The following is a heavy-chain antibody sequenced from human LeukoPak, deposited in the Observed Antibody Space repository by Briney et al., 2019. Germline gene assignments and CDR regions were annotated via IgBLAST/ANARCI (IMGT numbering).Heavy chain of an antibody. V-gene: IGHV1-2*06. CDR2: INPNSGGT. J-gene: IGHJ6*02. Sequence: ASVKVSCKASGYTFAGYYMHWVRQAPGQGLEWMGRINPNSGGTNYAQKFQGRVTMTRDTSISTAYMELSRLRSDDTAVYYCAREKVRQSGMDVWGQGTTVTVSS. D-gene: IGHD2-2*01. CDR3: AREKVRQSGMDV. CDR1: GYTFAGYY.